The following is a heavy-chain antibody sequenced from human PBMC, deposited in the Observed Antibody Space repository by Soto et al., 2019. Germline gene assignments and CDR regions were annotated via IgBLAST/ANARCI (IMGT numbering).Heavy chain of an antibody. CDR3: ARLSPMTIAGTAYYHSMDV. Sequence: QVQLQESGPGLVKPSETLSLTCTVSDGSITRYYWSWIRQPPGKGLEWIGYTHYSGSTNYNPSLESRVTMSVDTSKNQFSLNLRSVTAADTAVYYCARLSPMTIAGTAYYHSMDVWGQGAPVTVSS. V-gene: IGHV4-59*12. D-gene: IGHD6-13*01. CDR2: THYSGST. CDR1: DGSITRYY. J-gene: IGHJ6*02.